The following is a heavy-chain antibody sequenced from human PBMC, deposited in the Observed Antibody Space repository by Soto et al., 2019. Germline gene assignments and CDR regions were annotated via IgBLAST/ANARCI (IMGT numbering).Heavy chain of an antibody. Sequence: SETLSLTCTVSGYSISSGYYWGWIRQPPGKGLEWIGSIYHSGSTYYNPSLKSRVTISVDTSKNQFSLKLSSVTAADTAVYYCARGGRIAVAGFDYWGQGTLVTVSS. J-gene: IGHJ4*02. CDR3: ARGGRIAVAGFDY. CDR2: IYHSGST. V-gene: IGHV4-38-2*02. CDR1: GYSISSGYY. D-gene: IGHD6-19*01.